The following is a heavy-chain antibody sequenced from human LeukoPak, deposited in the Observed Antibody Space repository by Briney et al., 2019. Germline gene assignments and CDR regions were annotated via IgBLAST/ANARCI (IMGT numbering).Heavy chain of an antibody. CDR3: ASGSYDNSGYRRYNWFDP. D-gene: IGHD3-22*01. Sequence: ASVKVSCKASGYTFTSDYIHWVRQAPGQGLEWMGIISPSGIATSYAQKFRGRVTMTRDTSTNTVYMELSSLRSEDTAVYYCASGSYDNSGYRRYNWFDPWGQGTLVTVSS. V-gene: IGHV1-46*01. CDR2: ISPSGIAT. J-gene: IGHJ5*02. CDR1: GYTFTSDY.